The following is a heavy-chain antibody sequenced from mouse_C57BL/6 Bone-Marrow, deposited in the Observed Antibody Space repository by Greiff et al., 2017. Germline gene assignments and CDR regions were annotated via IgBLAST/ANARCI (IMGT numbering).Heavy chain of an antibody. D-gene: IGHD2-5*01. CDR3: TTPYYSNPFAY. J-gene: IGHJ3*01. CDR2: IDPENGDT. CDR1: GFNIKDDY. Sequence: VQLQQSGAELVRPGASVKLSCTASGFNIKDDYMHWVKQRPEQGLEWIGWIDPENGDTEYASKFQGQATITADTSSNTAYLQLSSLTSEDTAVYYCTTPYYSNPFAYWGQGTLVTVSA. V-gene: IGHV14-4*01.